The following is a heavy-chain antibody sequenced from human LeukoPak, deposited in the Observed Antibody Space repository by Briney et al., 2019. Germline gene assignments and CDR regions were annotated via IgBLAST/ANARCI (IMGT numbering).Heavy chain of an antibody. Sequence: HPGGSLRLSCAASGFTFSSYSMNWVRQAPGKGLEWVSYISSGSTIYYADSVKGRFTISRDNAKNSLYLQMNSLRADDTAVYYCARDPGGRFDYWGQGTLVTVSS. J-gene: IGHJ4*02. CDR1: GFTFSSYS. D-gene: IGHD3-10*01. CDR3: ARDPGGRFDY. V-gene: IGHV3-48*01. CDR2: ISSGSTI.